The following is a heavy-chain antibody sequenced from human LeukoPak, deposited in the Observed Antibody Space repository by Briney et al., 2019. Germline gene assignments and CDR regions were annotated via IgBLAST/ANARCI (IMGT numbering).Heavy chain of an antibody. V-gene: IGHV3-21*01. D-gene: IGHD2-15*01. J-gene: IGHJ5*02. CDR2: ISISSTYI. CDR1: GFTLSTYS. CDR3: ARDPLGYCSGGSCDWFDP. Sequence: ESGGSLRLSCAASGFTLSTYSMNWVRQAPGKGLEWVSSISISSTYIYYADSVKGRFTISRDNAKNSLYLQMNSLRAEDTAVYYCARDPLGYCSGGSCDWFDPWGQGTLVTVSS.